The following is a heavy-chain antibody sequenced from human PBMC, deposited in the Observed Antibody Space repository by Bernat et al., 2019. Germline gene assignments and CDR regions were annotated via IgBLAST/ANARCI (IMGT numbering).Heavy chain of an antibody. D-gene: IGHD6-19*01. CDR3: ARDREGGWPNYSIYYYYYYGMDV. J-gene: IGHJ6*02. CDR1: GFTFSSYA. V-gene: IGHV3-30-3*01. CDR2: ISSDGSNK. Sequence: QVQLVESGGGVVQPGRSLRLSCAASGFTFSSYAMHWVRQAPGKGLEWVAVISSDGSNKYYADSVKGRCTISRDNSKNTLYLQMNSLRAEETAVYYCARDREGGWPNYSIYYYYYYGMDVWGQGTTVTVSS.